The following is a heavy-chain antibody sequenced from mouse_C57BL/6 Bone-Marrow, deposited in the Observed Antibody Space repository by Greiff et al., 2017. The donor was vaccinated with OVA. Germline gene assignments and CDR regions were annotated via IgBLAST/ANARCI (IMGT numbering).Heavy chain of an antibody. Sequence: VKLQESGPGLVAPSQSLSITCTVSGFSLTSYAISWVRQPPGKGLEWLGVIWTGGGTNYNSALKSRLSISKDNSKSQVFLKMNSLQTDDTAKYYCARTLIGYGSSYFDYWGQGTTLTVSS. CDR1: GFSLTSYA. CDR3: ARTLIGYGSSYFDY. V-gene: IGHV2-9-1*01. CDR2: IWTGGGT. J-gene: IGHJ2*01. D-gene: IGHD1-1*01.